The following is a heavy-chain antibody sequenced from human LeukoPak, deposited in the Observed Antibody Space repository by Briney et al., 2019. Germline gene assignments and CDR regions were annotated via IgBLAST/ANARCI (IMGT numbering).Heavy chain of an antibody. J-gene: IGHJ4*02. V-gene: IGHV3-74*01. CDR2: INSDGSST. CDR1: GFTFSSYW. CDR3: AKEEAYYGHTYFDY. D-gene: IGHD4-17*01. Sequence: GGSLRLSCVASGFTFSSYWMHWVRQAPGKGLVWVSRINSDGSSTSYADSVKGRLTISRDNSKNTLYLQMNSLRAEDTAVYYCAKEEAYYGHTYFDYWGQGTLVTVSS.